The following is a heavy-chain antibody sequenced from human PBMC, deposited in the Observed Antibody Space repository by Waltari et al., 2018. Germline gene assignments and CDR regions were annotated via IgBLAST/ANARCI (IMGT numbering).Heavy chain of an antibody. Sequence: QVQLQESGPGLVKPSETLSLTCPVSGGSISSYYWSWIRQPPGKGLEWIGYIYYSGSTNYNPSLKSRVTISVDTSKNQFSLKLSSVTAADTAVYYCARVVRYSYAWGYFDYWGQGTLVTVSS. J-gene: IGHJ4*02. CDR2: IYYSGST. CDR3: ARVVRYSYAWGYFDY. V-gene: IGHV4-59*01. D-gene: IGHD5-18*01. CDR1: GGSISSYY.